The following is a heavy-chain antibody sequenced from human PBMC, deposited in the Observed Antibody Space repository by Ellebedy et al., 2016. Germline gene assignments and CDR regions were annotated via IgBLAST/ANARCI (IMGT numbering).Heavy chain of an antibody. D-gene: IGHD5-18*01. Sequence: GGSLRLSXAASGFTFDDYAMHWVRQAPGKGLEWVSGISWNSGSIGYADSVKGRFTISRDNAKNSLYLQMNSLRAEDTALYYCAKGRGYSYGQHNWFDPWGQGTLVTVSS. V-gene: IGHV3-9*01. CDR2: ISWNSGSI. CDR3: AKGRGYSYGQHNWFDP. J-gene: IGHJ5*02. CDR1: GFTFDDYA.